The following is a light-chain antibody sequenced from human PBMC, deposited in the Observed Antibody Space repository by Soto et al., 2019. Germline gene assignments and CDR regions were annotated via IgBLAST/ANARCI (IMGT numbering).Light chain of an antibody. CDR3: QQYDDLPIT. CDR2: DAS. CDR1: QDISHY. J-gene: IGKJ1*01. Sequence: DIQMTQSPSSLSASVGDTVTITCQASQDISHYLNWYQQKPGKALKLLIYDASNLHPGVPSRFRGSGSGTEFSFNITSLQPEDVATYYCQQYDDLPITFGQGTKVDNK. V-gene: IGKV1-33*01.